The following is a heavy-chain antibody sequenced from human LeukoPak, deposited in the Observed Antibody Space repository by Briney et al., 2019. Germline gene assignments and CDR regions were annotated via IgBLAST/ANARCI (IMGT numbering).Heavy chain of an antibody. J-gene: IGHJ4*02. CDR2: IKQDGSEK. Sequence: GGSLRLSCAASGFTFSSYWMSWVRQAPGKGLEWVANIKQDGSEKYYVDSVKGRFTISRDNAKNSLYLQMNSLRAEDTAVYYCASEPPGDYFGYWGQGTLVTVSS. V-gene: IGHV3-7*03. CDR1: GFTFSSYW. CDR3: ASEPPGDYFGY.